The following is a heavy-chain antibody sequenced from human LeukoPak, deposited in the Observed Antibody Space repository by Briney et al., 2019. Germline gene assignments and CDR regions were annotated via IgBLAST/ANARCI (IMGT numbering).Heavy chain of an antibody. D-gene: IGHD2-2*02. Sequence: GGSLRLSCAASGFTFSSYWMSWVRQAPGKGLEWVANIKQDGSEKYYVDSVKGRFTISRDNAKNSLYLQMNSLRAEDTAVYYCARYCSSTSCYTGAFDIWGQGTMVTVS. CDR3: ARYCSSTSCYTGAFDI. CDR2: IKQDGSEK. V-gene: IGHV3-7*01. J-gene: IGHJ3*02. CDR1: GFTFSSYW.